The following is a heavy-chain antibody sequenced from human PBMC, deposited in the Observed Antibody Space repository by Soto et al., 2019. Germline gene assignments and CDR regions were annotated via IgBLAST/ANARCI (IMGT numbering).Heavy chain of an antibody. CDR2: IYYSGST. D-gene: IGHD2-8*02. Sequence: PSQTLSLTCTVSDDSIRSADYYWSWIRQPPGKGLEWIGYIYYSGSTYYNPSLKSRVIISLDTSKSQFSLKLSSVTAADTAVYYCARERPLWYWSRRANYYYGMDVWGQGTTVTVSS. CDR1: DDSIRSADYY. J-gene: IGHJ6*02. CDR3: ARERPLWYWSRRANYYYGMDV. V-gene: IGHV4-30-4*01.